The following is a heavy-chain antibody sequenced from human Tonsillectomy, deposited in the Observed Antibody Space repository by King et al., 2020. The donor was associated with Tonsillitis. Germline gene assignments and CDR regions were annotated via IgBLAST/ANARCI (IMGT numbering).Heavy chain of an antibody. Sequence: DVQLVESGGGLVKPGRSLRLSCAASGFTFDDYAMHWVRQAPGKGLEWVSGISWDSGSIGYADSVKGRFTISRDNAKNSLYLQMNSLRAEDTALYYCAKDKSEGSGYYPNTGWNYYFDYWGQGTPVTVSS. V-gene: IGHV3-9*01. CDR1: GFTFDDYA. CDR3: AKDKSEGSGYYPNTGWNYYFDY. D-gene: IGHD3-22*01. J-gene: IGHJ4*02. CDR2: ISWDSGSI.